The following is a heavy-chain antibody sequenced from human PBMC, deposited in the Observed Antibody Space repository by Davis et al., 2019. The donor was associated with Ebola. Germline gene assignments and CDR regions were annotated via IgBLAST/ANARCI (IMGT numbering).Heavy chain of an antibody. CDR2: INHSGST. CDR1: GGSFSGYY. D-gene: IGHD6-6*01. CDR3: ARDRGIAARRFDY. Sequence: SETLSLTCAVYGGSFSGYYWSWIRQPPGKGLEWIGEINHSGSTNYNPSLKGRVTISVDTSKNQFSLKLSSVTAADTAVYYCARDRGIAARRFDYWGQGTLVTVSS. J-gene: IGHJ4*02. V-gene: IGHV4-34*01.